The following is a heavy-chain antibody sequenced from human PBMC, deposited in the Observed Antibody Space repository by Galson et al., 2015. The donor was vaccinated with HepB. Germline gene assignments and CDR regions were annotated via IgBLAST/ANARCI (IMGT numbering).Heavy chain of an antibody. D-gene: IGHD5-18*01. V-gene: IGHV3-20*01. J-gene: IGHJ6*03. CDR2: INWNGGST. Sequence: SLRLSCAASGFTFDDYGMSWVRQAPGKRLEWISGINWNGGSTGYADSVKGRFTISRDNAKNSLYLQMSSLRADDTALYHCARGGQLWAQYFYFYMDVWGKGTTVTVSS. CDR1: GFTFDDYG. CDR3: ARGGQLWAQYFYFYMDV.